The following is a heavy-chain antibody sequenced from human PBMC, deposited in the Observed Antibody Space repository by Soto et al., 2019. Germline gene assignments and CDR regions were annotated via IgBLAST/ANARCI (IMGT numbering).Heavy chain of an antibody. CDR1: GFTFSSNA. CDR3: AKPPSSGSYYKPFDY. J-gene: IGHJ4*02. Sequence: EVQLLESGGGLVQPGGSLRLSCAGSGFTFSSNAMTWVRQAPGKGLEWVSTITDSGTTYYTDSVKGRFTISRDNSKNTLYLQMNSLRAEDTAVYYCAKPPSSGSYYKPFDYWGQGTLVTVSS. V-gene: IGHV3-23*01. CDR2: ITDSGTT. D-gene: IGHD3-10*01.